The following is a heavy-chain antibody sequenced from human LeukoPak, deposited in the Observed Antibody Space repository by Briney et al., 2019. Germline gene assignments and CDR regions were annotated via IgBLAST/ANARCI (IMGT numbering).Heavy chain of an antibody. CDR1: GGSISSSSYY. V-gene: IGHV4-39*01. D-gene: IGHD4-17*01. CDR2: TYYSGST. J-gene: IGHJ4*02. CDR3: ASFPDQQENGDVCS. Sequence: SETLSLTCTVSGGSISSSSYYWGWIRQPPGKGLEWIGSTYYSGSTYYNPSLKSRVTISVDTSKNQFSLKLSSVTAADTAVYYCASFPDQQENGDVCSWGQGTLVTVSS.